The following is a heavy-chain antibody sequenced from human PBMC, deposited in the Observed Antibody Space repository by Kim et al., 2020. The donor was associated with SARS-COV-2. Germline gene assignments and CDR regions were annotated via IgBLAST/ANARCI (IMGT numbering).Heavy chain of an antibody. J-gene: IGHJ4*02. Sequence: CKVDSVKGRFTISRDNAKNSLYLQMNSLRAEDTAVYYCARLGSSSWNFDYWGQGTLVTVSS. D-gene: IGHD6-13*01. V-gene: IGHV3-7*04. CDR3: ARLGSSSWNFDY.